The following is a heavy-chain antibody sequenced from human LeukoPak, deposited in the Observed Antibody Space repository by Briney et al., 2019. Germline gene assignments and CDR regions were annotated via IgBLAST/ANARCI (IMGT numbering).Heavy chain of an antibody. CDR2: IYYTGT. V-gene: IGHV4-59*08. D-gene: IGHD2-2*01. J-gene: IGHJ3*02. Sequence: SETLSLTCTVSGGSVTDYYWSWVRQSPGKGLEWIGDIYYTGTSYNPSLKSRVTITADTSKNPFSLHLISVTDPATAVYYCARKDIVVVPAAMLRFRVDDAFDIWGQGTMVTVSS. CDR3: ARKDIVVVPAAMLRFRVDDAFDI. CDR1: GGSVTDYY.